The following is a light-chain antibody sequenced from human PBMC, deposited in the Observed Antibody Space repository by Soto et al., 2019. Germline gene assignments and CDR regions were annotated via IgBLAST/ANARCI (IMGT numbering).Light chain of an antibody. CDR2: DAS. V-gene: IGKV1D-12*01. CDR1: QGISSW. CDR3: ELDKSRPHT. J-gene: IGKJ3*01. Sequence: QLMHTQSSVSAAVADRVTITCLASQGISSWLAWYQQKLGKAPNLLIYDASTLQSGVPSRFSGSGSGTDFTLTISILPPEDFAAYYSELDKSRPHTVGPGTKVDIK.